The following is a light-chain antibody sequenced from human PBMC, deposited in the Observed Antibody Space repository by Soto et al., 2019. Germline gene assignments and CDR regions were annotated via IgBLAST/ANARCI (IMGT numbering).Light chain of an antibody. J-gene: IGKJ5*01. CDR1: QSVSIN. V-gene: IGKV3-20*01. CDR2: GAS. CDR3: QQSGYSPIT. Sequence: EVVMTQSPATLSVSPGERATLSCRASQSVSINLAWYQQKPGQAPRLLIYGASTRATGIPDRFSGSGSGTDFTLTIYRLEPEDFAVYYCQQSGYSPITFGQGTRLEIK.